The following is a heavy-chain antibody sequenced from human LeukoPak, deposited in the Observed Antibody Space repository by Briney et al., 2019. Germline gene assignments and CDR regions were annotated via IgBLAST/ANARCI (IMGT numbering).Heavy chain of an antibody. CDR2: IYYSGST. CDR3: ARGRFGELFVDY. CDR1: GGSISSGGYY. J-gene: IGHJ4*02. Sequence: SETLSLTCTVSGGSISSGGYYWSWIRQHPGKGLEWIGYIYYSGSTYYNPSLKSRVTISVDTSKNQFSLKLSSVTAADTAVYYCARGRFGELFVDYWGQGTLVTVSS. D-gene: IGHD3-10*01. V-gene: IGHV4-31*03.